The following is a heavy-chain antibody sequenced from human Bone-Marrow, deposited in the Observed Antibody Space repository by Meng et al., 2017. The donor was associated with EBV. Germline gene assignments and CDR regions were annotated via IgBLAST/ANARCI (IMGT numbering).Heavy chain of an antibody. D-gene: IGHD3-16*01. J-gene: IGHJ4*02. CDR1: GFIFRDSA. CDR2: VETKASKYAT. CDR3: WGDLNYGSY. V-gene: IGHV3-73*01. Sequence: VTLVGAGGGLVRPGGSLKLSCGASGFIFRDSAMHWVRQASGKGLEWVGRVETKASKYATAYAASVKGRFSVSRDDSKNMVFLEMNSLKTEDTARYFCWGDLNYGSYWGQGTLVTVSS.